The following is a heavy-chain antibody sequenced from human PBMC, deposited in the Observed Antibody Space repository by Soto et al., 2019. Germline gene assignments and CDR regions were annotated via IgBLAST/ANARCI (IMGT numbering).Heavy chain of an antibody. J-gene: IGHJ4*02. D-gene: IGHD6-19*01. CDR3: ARVGSSGWSPDY. V-gene: IGHV4-59*11. Sequence: QVQLQESCPGLVKPSGTLSLTCTVSGGSISGHYWIWIRQSPGKGLEWIGHLFYRGSTNYNPSLNRRVTLSADTSKNQFSLRLSSVTAADTAVYYCARVGSSGWSPDYWGQGILVTVSS. CDR2: LFYRGST. CDR1: GGSISGHY.